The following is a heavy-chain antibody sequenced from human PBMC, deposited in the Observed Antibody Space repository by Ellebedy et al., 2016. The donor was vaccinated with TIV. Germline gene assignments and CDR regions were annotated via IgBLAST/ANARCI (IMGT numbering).Heavy chain of an antibody. D-gene: IGHD3-10*01. CDR1: GSSISSYS. J-gene: IGHJ4*02. CDR3: ARRKVRSGPAFDY. CDR2: FSYTGST. V-gene: IGHV4-59*08. Sequence: MPSETLSLTCTVSGSSISSYSWAWIPQPPGMGLDYIGYFSYTGSTNYSPSLNSRVSISVDTSKNQFSLKLSSVTAADTAVYYCARRKVRSGPAFDYWGQGTLVTVSS.